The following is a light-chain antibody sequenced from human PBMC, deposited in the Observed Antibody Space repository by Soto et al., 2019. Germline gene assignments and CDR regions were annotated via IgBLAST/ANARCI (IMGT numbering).Light chain of an antibody. J-gene: IGKJ1*01. Sequence: EIVMTQSPATLSVSPGERVTLSCRASQSVSSKLAWYQQKPGQAPRLLIYGASTRATGIPARFSGSGSGTEFTLTISSLQSEDFAVYYCQQYNNRWTFGQGTKAEIK. CDR2: GAS. V-gene: IGKV3-15*01. CDR1: QSVSSK. CDR3: QQYNNRWT.